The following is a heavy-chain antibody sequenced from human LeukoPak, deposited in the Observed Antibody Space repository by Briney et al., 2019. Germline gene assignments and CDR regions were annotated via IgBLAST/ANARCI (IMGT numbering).Heavy chain of an antibody. Sequence: SETLSLTCTVSGXSISSYYWSWIRQPPGKGLEWIGYISYTGSTDYNPSLKSRVTISVDTSKNQFSLKLRFVTAADTAVYYCAREAVAGGYYFDYWGQGTLVTVSS. CDR2: ISYTGST. D-gene: IGHD6-19*01. J-gene: IGHJ4*02. V-gene: IGHV4-59*01. CDR3: AREAVAGGYYFDY. CDR1: GXSISSYY.